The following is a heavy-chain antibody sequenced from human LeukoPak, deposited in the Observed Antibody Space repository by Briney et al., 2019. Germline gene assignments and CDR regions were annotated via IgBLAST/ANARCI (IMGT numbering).Heavy chain of an antibody. V-gene: IGHV3-21*05. CDR1: GFTFNSYE. CDR3: ARLRTMVRGVTLGTPTFDP. Sequence: PGGSLRLSCAASGFTFNSYEMNWVRQAPGKGLYWVSYISSSSSYIYYADSVKGRFTISRDNAKNSLYLQMNSLRAEDTAVYYCARLRTMVRGVTLGTPTFDPWGQGTLVTVSS. J-gene: IGHJ5*02. D-gene: IGHD3-10*01. CDR2: ISSSSSYI.